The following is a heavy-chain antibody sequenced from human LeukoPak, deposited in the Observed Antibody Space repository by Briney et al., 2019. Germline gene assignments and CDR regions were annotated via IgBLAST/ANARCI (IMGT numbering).Heavy chain of an antibody. V-gene: IGHV1-8*01. CDR1: GYTFTSYD. CDR2: MNPNSGNT. CDR3: AREATRWSSGILDY. D-gene: IGHD3-22*01. Sequence: ASVKVSCKASGYTFTSYDINWVRQATGQGLEWMGWMNPNSGNTGHAQKFQGRVTMTRNTSISTAYMELSSLRSEDTAVYYCAREATRWSSGILDYWGQGTLVTVSS. J-gene: IGHJ4*02.